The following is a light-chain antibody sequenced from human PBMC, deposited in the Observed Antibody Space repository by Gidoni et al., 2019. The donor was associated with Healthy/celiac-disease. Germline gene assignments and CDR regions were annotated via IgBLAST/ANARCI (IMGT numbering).Light chain of an antibody. CDR2: DAS. J-gene: IGKJ5*01. Sequence: DIQMTQSPSSLSASVGDRVTITCQASQDISNYLNWYQQKTGKAPKLLIYDASNLETGVPSRFSGSGSGTDFTVTISSLQPEDIATYYCQQYDNLITFGQGTRLEIK. CDR3: QQYDNLIT. CDR1: QDISNY. V-gene: IGKV1-33*01.